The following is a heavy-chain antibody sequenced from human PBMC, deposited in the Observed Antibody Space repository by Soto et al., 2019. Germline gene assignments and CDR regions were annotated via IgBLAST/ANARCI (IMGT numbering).Heavy chain of an antibody. V-gene: IGHV1-3*01. CDR3: AREIMITFGGVIVMLGY. J-gene: IGHJ4*02. CDR1: GYTFTSYA. Sequence: QVQLVQSGAEVKKPGASVKVSCKASGYTFTSYAMHWVRQAPGQRLEWMGWINAGNGNTKYSQKFQGRVTITRDTSASTAYMELSSLRSEDTAVYYYAREIMITFGGVIVMLGYWGQGTLVTVSS. D-gene: IGHD3-16*02. CDR2: INAGNGNT.